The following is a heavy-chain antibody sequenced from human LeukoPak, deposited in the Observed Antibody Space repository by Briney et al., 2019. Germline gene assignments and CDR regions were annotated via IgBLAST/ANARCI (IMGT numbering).Heavy chain of an antibody. CDR3: AKGEGLERRYYYYYYYMDV. D-gene: IGHD1-1*01. CDR1: GFTFSSYA. V-gene: IGHV3-23*01. Sequence: GGSLRLSCAASGFTFSSYAMSWVRQAPGKGLEWVSVISGSDGSTYYADSVKGRFTISRDNSKNTLYLQMNSLRAEDTAVYYCAKGEGLERRYYYYYYYMDVWGKGTTVTVSS. J-gene: IGHJ6*03. CDR2: ISGSDGST.